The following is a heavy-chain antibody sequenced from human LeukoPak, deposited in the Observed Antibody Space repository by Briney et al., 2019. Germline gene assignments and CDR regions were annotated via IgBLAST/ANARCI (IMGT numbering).Heavy chain of an antibody. V-gene: IGHV1-46*01. CDR3: AGSRDGYNGRSSGFDY. J-gene: IGHJ4*02. CDR1: GYTFTSYY. Sequence: GASVKVSCKASGYTFTSYYMHWVRQAPGQGLEWIGIINPSGGSTSYAQKFQGRVTMTRDTSTSTVYMELSSLRSEDTAVYYCAGSRDGYNGRSSGFDYWGQGTLVTVSS. D-gene: IGHD5-24*01. CDR2: INPSGGST.